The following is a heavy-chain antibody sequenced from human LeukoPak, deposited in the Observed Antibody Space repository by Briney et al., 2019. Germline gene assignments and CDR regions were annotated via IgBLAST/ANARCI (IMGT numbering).Heavy chain of an antibody. V-gene: IGHV3-74*01. CDR1: GFTFSTYW. D-gene: IGHD3-10*01. CDR3: ARGKPHYYGSGTKIDY. J-gene: IGHJ4*02. Sequence: PGGSLRLSCAASGFTFSTYWMHWVRQAPGKGLVWVSRINTDGRNTNYADSVEGRFTISRDNAKSTLYLQMNSLRAEDTAVYYCARGKPHYYGSGTKIDYWGQGTLVTVSS. CDR2: INTDGRNT.